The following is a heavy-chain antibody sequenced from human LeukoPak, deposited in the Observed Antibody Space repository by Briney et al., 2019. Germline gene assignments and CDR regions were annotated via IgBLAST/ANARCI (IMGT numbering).Heavy chain of an antibody. J-gene: IGHJ4*02. D-gene: IGHD3-10*01. V-gene: IGHV3-74*01. CDR3: AREGESYPDLDY. CDR2: IGLDGRST. CDR1: GFTFSPFW. Sequence: GGSLRLSCATSGFTFSPFWIHWVRQGPGKGLEWVSRIGLDGRSTNYADSVKGRFTISRDNAKSTVYLQMNSLRADDTAVYYCAREGESYPDLDYWGQGTLVTVSS.